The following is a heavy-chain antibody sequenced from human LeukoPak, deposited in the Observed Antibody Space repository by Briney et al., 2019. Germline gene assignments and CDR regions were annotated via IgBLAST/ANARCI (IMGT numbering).Heavy chain of an antibody. CDR1: GFTFDDYG. CDR3: ARDMRYSSSWTFDY. Sequence: GGSLRLSCAASGFTFDDYGMSWVRQAPGKGLEWVSGINWNGGSTGYADSVKGRFTISRDNAKNSLYLQMNRLRAEDTALYYCARDMRYSSSWTFDYWGQGTLVTVSS. D-gene: IGHD6-13*01. V-gene: IGHV3-20*04. J-gene: IGHJ4*02. CDR2: INWNGGST.